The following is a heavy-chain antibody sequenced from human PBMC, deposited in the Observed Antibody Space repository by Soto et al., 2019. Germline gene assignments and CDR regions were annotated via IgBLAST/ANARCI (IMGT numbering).Heavy chain of an antibody. J-gene: IGHJ4*02. CDR2: MYFSGST. D-gene: IGHD6-19*01. CDR3: ARGSGWYFH. CDR1: GDSISGSS. Sequence: QVQLQESGPGLVKPSETLSLTCTVSGDSISGSSWSWIRQPPGKGLEWIAYMYFSGSTNYNPSLKXRXTXXVDTSKNPFSMKLTSATAADTAVYYCARGSGWYFHWGQGTLVTVSS. V-gene: IGHV4-59*01.